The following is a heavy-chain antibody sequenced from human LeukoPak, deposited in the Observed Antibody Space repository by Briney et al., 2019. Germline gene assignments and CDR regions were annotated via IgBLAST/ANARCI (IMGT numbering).Heavy chain of an antibody. CDR2: INHSGST. J-gene: IGHJ6*03. D-gene: IGHD4-17*01. CDR3: ARDHGVYYMDV. V-gene: IGHV4-34*01. CDR1: GGSFSGYY. Sequence: SETLSLTCAVYGGSFSGYYWSWIRQPPGKGLEWIGEINHSGSTNYNPSLKSRVTISVDTSKNQFSLKLSSVTAADTAVYYCARDHGVYYMDVWGKGTTVTVSS.